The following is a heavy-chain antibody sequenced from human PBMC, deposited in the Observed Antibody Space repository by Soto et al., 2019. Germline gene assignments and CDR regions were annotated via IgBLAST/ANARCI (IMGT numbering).Heavy chain of an antibody. CDR2: IYYSGST. V-gene: IGHV4-39*01. Sequence: PSETLSLTCTVSGGSISSSSYYWGWIRQPPGKGLEWIGSIYYSGSTYYNPSLKSRVTISVDTSKNQFSLKLSSVTAADTAVYYCASFLLAVARTDSFDYWGQGTLVTSPQ. CDR1: GGSISSSSYY. J-gene: IGHJ4*02. CDR3: ASFLLAVARTDSFDY. D-gene: IGHD6-19*01.